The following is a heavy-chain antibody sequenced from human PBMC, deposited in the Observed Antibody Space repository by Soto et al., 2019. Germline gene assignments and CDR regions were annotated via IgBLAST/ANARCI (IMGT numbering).Heavy chain of an antibody. CDR1: GYTFTSYG. J-gene: IGHJ4*02. CDR2: ISAYNGNT. D-gene: IGHD3-3*01. Sequence: QVQLVQSGAEVKKPGASVKVSCKASGYTFTSYGISWVRQAPGQGLEWMGWISAYNGNTNYAQKLQGRVTMTTDTSTSTAYIELRCLRSDDTAVYYCARDHSDFWSGYYLPDYWGQGTLVTVSS. CDR3: ARDHSDFWSGYYLPDY. V-gene: IGHV1-18*01.